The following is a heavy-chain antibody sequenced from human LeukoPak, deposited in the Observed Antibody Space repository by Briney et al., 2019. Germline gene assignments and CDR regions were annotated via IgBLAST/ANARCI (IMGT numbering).Heavy chain of an antibody. Sequence: PGGSLEPSFAASGFTVSNNHMTWVPPGPGKGLGWGSSISSSRSYIYYADSVKGRFTIHRDNAKNSLYLQMNSLRAEDTAVYYCARGKVDGKFTQYFDYWRQGTLVTVSS. D-gene: IGHD6-19*01. CDR1: GFTVSNNH. CDR3: ARGKVDGKFTQYFDY. CDR2: ISSSRSYI. V-gene: IGHV3-21*01. J-gene: IGHJ4*02.